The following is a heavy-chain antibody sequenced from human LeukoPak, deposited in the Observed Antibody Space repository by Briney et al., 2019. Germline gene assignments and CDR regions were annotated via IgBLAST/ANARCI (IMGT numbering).Heavy chain of an antibody. D-gene: IGHD1-26*01. J-gene: IGHJ4*02. Sequence: GESLRLSCTTSGFNFNNAWMNWVRQAPGKGLEWVGRIKSRTDGGTTVYSAPVKGRFTISKDDSKSTLYLQMNSLKIEDTAVYYCARDLGATGDYWGQGTLVTVSS. CDR3: ARDLGATGDY. CDR2: IKSRTDGGTT. CDR1: GFNFNNAW. V-gene: IGHV3-15*07.